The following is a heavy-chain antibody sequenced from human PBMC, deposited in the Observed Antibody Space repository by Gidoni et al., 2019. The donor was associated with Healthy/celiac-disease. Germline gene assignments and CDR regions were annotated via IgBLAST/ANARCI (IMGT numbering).Heavy chain of an antibody. CDR3: ARSGIQLWPTVYYYYGMDV. Sequence: EVQLVQSGAEVKKPGESLKISCKGSGYSFTSYWIGWVRQMPGKGLEWMGIIYPGDSDTRYSPSFQGQVTISADKSISTAYLQWSSLKASDTAMYYCARSGIQLWPTVYYYYGMDVWGQGTTVTVSS. J-gene: IGHJ6*02. CDR1: GYSFTSYW. V-gene: IGHV5-51*01. D-gene: IGHD5-18*01. CDR2: IYPGDSDT.